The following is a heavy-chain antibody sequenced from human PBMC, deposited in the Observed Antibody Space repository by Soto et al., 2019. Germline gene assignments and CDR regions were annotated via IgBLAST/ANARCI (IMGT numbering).Heavy chain of an antibody. D-gene: IGHD5-18*01. CDR1: GFTFSSYS. CDR2: ISSSSSYI. Sequence: EVQLVESGGGLVKPGGSLRLSCAASGFTFSSYSMNWVRQAPGKGLEWVSSISSSSSYIYYADSVKGRFTISRDNAKNPLYLQRNSLRAEDTAVYYCARDQPGYSYGYGLGYWGQGTLVAVAS. CDR3: ARDQPGYSYGYGLGY. V-gene: IGHV3-21*01. J-gene: IGHJ4*02.